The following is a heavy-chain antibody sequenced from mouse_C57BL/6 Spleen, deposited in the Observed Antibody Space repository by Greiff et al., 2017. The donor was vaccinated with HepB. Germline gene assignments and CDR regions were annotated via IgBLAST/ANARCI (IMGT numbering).Heavy chain of an antibody. D-gene: IGHD2-10*02. Sequence: EVKLVESGGGLVKPGGSLKLSCAASGFTFSSYTMSWVRQTPEKRLEWVATISGGGGNTYYPDSVKGRFTISRDNAKNTLYLQMSSLRSEDTALHYCARHGYGNYFDYWGQGTTLTVSS. CDR1: GFTFSSYT. V-gene: IGHV5-9*01. CDR2: ISGGGGNT. J-gene: IGHJ2*01. CDR3: ARHGYGNYFDY.